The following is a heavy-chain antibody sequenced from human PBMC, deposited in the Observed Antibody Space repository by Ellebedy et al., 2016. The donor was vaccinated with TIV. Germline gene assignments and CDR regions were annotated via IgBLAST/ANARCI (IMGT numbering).Heavy chain of an antibody. D-gene: IGHD3-22*01. J-gene: IGHJ3*02. Sequence: GSLRLSXTVSGGSISSYYWSWIRQPPGKGLEWIGYIYYSGSTNYNPSLKSRVTISVDTSKNQFSLKLSSVTAADTAVYYCATWNYYDSSGYAFDIWGQGTMVTVSS. CDR2: IYYSGST. CDR3: ATWNYYDSSGYAFDI. V-gene: IGHV4-59*08. CDR1: GGSISSYY.